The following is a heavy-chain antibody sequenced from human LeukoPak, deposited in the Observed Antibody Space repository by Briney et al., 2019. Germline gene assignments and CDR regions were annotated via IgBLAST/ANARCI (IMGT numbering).Heavy chain of an antibody. Sequence: PGGSLRLSCAASGFTFSNAWMSWVRQAPGKGLEWVGRFRSKTDGGTIDYAAPVKGRFTISRDDSRNTLYLQMSSLKTEDTAVYYCTTVIMGAPKDDYWGQGTLVTVSS. D-gene: IGHD1-26*01. J-gene: IGHJ4*02. CDR1: GFTFSNAW. CDR3: TTVIMGAPKDDY. CDR2: FRSKTDGGTI. V-gene: IGHV3-15*05.